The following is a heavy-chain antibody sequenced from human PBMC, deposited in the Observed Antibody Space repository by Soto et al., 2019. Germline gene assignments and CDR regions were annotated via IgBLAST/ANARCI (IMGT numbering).Heavy chain of an antibody. CDR1: GYTFTSYA. D-gene: IGHD2-21*02. CDR2: INAGNGNT. CDR3: ARSIVVVTALDY. J-gene: IGHJ4*02. Sequence: QVQLVQSGAEEKKPGASVKVSCKASGYTFTSYAMHWVRQAPGQRLEWMGWINAGNGNTKYSQKFQGRVTITRDTSESTAYMELSSLRSEDTAVYYCARSIVVVTALDYWGQGTLGTVSS. V-gene: IGHV1-3*05.